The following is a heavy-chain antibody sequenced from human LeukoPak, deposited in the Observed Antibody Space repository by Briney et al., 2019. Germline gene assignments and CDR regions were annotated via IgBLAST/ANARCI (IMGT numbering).Heavy chain of an antibody. CDR3: ARAPRPGNDYYYYMDV. J-gene: IGHJ6*03. CDR1: GGSISSYY. CDR2: TYYSGST. Sequence: SETLSLTCTVSGGSISSYYWSWIRPPPGKGREWIGYTYYSGSTNYNPSLKSRVTISVDTSKNQFSLKLSSVTAADTAVYYCARAPRPGNDYYYYMDVWGKGTTVTVSS. D-gene: IGHD1-1*01. V-gene: IGHV4-59*01.